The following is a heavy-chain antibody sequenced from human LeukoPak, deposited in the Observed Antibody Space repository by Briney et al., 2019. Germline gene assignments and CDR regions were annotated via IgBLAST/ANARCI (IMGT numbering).Heavy chain of an antibody. D-gene: IGHD2-2*01. J-gene: IGHJ4*02. CDR3: ARAPSSTSLFLR. CDR1: GGSFSGYY. V-gene: IGHV4-34*01. Sequence: SETLSLTCAVYGGSFSGYYWSWIRQPPGKGLEWIGEINHSGSTNYNPSLKSRVTISVDTSKNQFSLKLSSVTAADTAVYYCARAPSSTSLFLRWGQGTLVTVSS. CDR2: INHSGST.